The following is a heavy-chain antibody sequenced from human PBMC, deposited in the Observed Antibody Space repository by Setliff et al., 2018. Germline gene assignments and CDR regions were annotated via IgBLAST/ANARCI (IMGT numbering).Heavy chain of an antibody. CDR3: ARKEYYNFWSGPARAFDI. J-gene: IGHJ3*02. D-gene: IGHD3-3*01. CDR1: GGSISSSSYY. CDR2: IYYSGST. V-gene: IGHV4-39*07. Sequence: SETLSLTCTVSGGSISSSSYYWGWIRQPPGKGLEWIGSIYYSGSTYYNPSLKSRVTISVDTSKNQFSLKLSSVTAADTAVHYCARKEYYNFWSGPARAFDIWGQGTMVTVSS.